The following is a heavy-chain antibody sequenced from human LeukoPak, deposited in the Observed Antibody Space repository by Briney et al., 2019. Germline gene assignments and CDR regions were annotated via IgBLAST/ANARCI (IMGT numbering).Heavy chain of an antibody. D-gene: IGHD3-10*01. CDR3: AYYYGSGSYYF. V-gene: IGHV4-61*01. CDR1: GGSVSSGSYY. Sequence: SETMSLTCTVSGGSVSSGSYYWSWIRQPPGKGLEWIGYIYYSGSTNYNPSLKSRVTISVDTSKNQFSLKLSSVTAADTAVYYCAYYYGSGSYYFWGQGTLVTVSS. J-gene: IGHJ4*02. CDR2: IYYSGST.